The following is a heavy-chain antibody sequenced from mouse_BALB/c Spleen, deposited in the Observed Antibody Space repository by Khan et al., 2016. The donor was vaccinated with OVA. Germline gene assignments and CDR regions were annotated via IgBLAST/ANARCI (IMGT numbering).Heavy chain of an antibody. CDR1: GYSITSNYA. V-gene: IGHV3-2*02. Sequence: EVQLQESGPGLVKPSQSLSLTCTVTGYSITSNYAWNWIRQFPGNKLEWMGYISYSGSTSYHPSIKSRISITRDTSKNQFFLPLNSVTTEDSATYYCARKNYYGYAVDYWGQVTSVTVSS. D-gene: IGHD1-1*01. J-gene: IGHJ4*01. CDR3: ARKNYYGYAVDY. CDR2: ISYSGST.